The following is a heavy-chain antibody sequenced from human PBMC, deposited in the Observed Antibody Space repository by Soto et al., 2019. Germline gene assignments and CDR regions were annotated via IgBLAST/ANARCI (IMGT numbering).Heavy chain of an antibody. J-gene: IGHJ4*02. V-gene: IGHV1-3*01. Sequence: AAVKVSCKASGYTFISYAIHWVRQAPGQRLEWMGWINAGNGNTKYSQKFQGRVTITRDTSASTAYMELTSLRSEDTAVYYCARELQGLYYFDYWGQGTLVTVSS. D-gene: IGHD2-15*01. CDR2: INAGNGNT. CDR3: ARELQGLYYFDY. CDR1: GYTFISYA.